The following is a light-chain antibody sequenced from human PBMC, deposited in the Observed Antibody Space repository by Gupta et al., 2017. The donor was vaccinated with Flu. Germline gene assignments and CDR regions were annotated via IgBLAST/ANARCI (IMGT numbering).Light chain of an antibody. CDR3: QAWDNNAWV. CDR2: KDR. Sequence: PGHTATGSVSGKKGGDKYVCWHPQRPAQKLVMVSYKDRNRGARIRERCSGSNSANTATLTMSGAQAMDEADYYCQAWDNNAWVFGGGTKLTVL. V-gene: IGLV3-1*01. CDR1: KGGDKY. J-gene: IGLJ3*02.